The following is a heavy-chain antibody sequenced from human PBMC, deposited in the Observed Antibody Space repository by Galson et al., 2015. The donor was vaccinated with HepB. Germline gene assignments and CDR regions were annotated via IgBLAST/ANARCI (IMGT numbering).Heavy chain of an antibody. CDR2: ISGSGGIT. D-gene: IGHD2-8*01. J-gene: IGHJ3*01. Sequence: SLRLSCAVSGVTFSNFAKSWVRQAPGKGLEWVSTISGSGGITYSADSVKGRFTLSRDNSKNTLYMQMNSLRPEDTAVYYCAKDRWDLLRMGAFDVWGQGTLVTVSS. V-gene: IGHV3-23*01. CDR1: GVTFSNFA. CDR3: AKDRWDLLRMGAFDV.